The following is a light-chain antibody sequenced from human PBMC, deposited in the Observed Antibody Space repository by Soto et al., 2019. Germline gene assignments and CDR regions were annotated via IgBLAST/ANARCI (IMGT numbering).Light chain of an antibody. Sequence: EIFLTQSPGTLSLSPWEIATLSCRASQSVSSSYLAWYQQKPGQAPRLLIYGASSRATGIPDRFSGSGSGTDLTLTISRLEPEDFAVYYCQQYGSSPRTFGQGTKV. CDR2: GAS. J-gene: IGKJ1*01. CDR3: QQYGSSPRT. V-gene: IGKV3-20*01. CDR1: QSVSSSY.